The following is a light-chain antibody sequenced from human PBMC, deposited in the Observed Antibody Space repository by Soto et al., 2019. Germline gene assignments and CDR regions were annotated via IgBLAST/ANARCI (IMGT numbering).Light chain of an antibody. CDR3: MQATQFPWT. CDR1: QSLVHSDGNTY. Sequence: DIVMTQTPLPSPVTLGQPASISCRSSQSLVHSDGNTYLTWLQQRPGQPPRLLLYKISKRFSGVPKRFSGSGAGTAFTLKISRLEPDDVGVYYGMQATQFPWTFGQGTKVEIK. CDR2: KIS. J-gene: IGKJ1*01. V-gene: IGKV2-24*01.